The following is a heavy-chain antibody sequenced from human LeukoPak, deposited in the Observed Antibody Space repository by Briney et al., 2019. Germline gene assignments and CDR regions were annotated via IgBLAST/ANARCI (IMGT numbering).Heavy chain of an antibody. J-gene: IGHJ4*02. V-gene: IGHV3-21*01. CDR1: GFTFSSYG. Sequence: PGGSLRLSCAASGFTFSSYGMHWVRQAPGKGLEWVSSISSSSSYIYYADSVKGRFTISRDNAKNSLYLQMNSLRAEDTAVYYCARDRYSGSYSFDYWGQGTLVTVSS. D-gene: IGHD1-26*01. CDR2: ISSSSSYI. CDR3: ARDRYSGSYSFDY.